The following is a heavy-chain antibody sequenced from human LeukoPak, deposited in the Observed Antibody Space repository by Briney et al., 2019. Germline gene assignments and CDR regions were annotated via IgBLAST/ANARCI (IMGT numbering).Heavy chain of an antibody. D-gene: IGHD3-22*01. CDR3: TKGGVVSAFGY. V-gene: IGHV3-23*01. Sequence: PGGSLRLSCAASGFSFGTYAMTWVRQAPGKGLECVSTVSGSGGNTYYTDSVKGRFTISRDNSKNTLFLQMSSLRAEATALYYCTKGGVVSAFGYWGQGVLVTVSS. CDR1: GFSFGTYA. J-gene: IGHJ4*02. CDR2: VSGSGGNT.